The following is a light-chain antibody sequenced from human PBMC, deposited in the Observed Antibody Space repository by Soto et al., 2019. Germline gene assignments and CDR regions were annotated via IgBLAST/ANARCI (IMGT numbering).Light chain of an antibody. CDR3: QQYGSSPRT. CDR2: AAS. J-gene: IGKJ4*01. CDR1: QSISNH. V-gene: IGKV1-39*01. Sequence: DIQMTQSPSSLSASVEDRVIITCRASQSISNHLNWYQQKPGKAPKLLIFAASSLQSGVPSRFSGSGSGTDFTLTISRLEPEDFAVYYCQQYGSSPRTFGGGTKVEIK.